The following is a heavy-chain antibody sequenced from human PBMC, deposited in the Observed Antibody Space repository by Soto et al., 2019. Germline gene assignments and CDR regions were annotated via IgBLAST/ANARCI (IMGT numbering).Heavy chain of an antibody. CDR2: ISGSGGST. V-gene: IGHV3-23*01. D-gene: IGHD3-22*01. CDR3: AKSFGITMIVVAYYYYFDY. Sequence: WGSLRLSCAASGFTFSSYAMSWVRQAPGKGLEWVSAISGSGGSTYYADSAKGRFTISRDNSKNTLYLQMNSLRAEDTAVYYCAKSFGITMIVVAYYYYFDYWGQGTLVTVSS. J-gene: IGHJ4*02. CDR1: GFTFSSYA.